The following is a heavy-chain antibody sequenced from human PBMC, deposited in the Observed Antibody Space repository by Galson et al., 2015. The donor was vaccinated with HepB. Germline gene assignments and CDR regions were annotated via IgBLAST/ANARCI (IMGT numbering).Heavy chain of an antibody. CDR2: ISYDGSNK. CDR3: AKATGYSSSWYGMDV. V-gene: IGHV3-30*18. Sequence: SLRLSCAASGFTFSSYGMHWVRQAPGKGLEWVAVISYDGSNKYYADSVKGRFTISRDNSKNTLYLQMNSLRAEDTAVYYCAKATGYSSSWYGMDVWGQGTTVTVSS. CDR1: GFTFSSYG. D-gene: IGHD6-13*01. J-gene: IGHJ6*02.